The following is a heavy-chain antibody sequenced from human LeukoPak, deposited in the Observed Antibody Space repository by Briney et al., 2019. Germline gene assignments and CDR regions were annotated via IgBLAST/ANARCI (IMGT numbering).Heavy chain of an antibody. J-gene: IGHJ4*02. Sequence: ASVKVSCKAAGYIFTNYYLHWVRQAPGQGLEWMGIINPGGGSTSYAQKFQGRVTITANESTSTAYMELSSLRSEDTAVYYCARGGTYYGSGSYYGSFDYWGQGTLVTVSS. CDR3: ARGGTYYGSGSYYGSFDY. CDR2: INPGGGST. D-gene: IGHD3-10*01. CDR1: GYIFTNYY. V-gene: IGHV1-46*01.